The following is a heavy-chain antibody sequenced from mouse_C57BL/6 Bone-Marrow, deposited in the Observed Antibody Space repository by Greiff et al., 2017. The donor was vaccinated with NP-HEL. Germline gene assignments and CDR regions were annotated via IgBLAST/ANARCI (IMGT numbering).Heavy chain of an antibody. Sequence: VQLQQSGAELARPGASVKLSCKASGYTFTSYGISWVKQRTGQGLEWIGEIYPRSGNTYYNEKFKGKATLTADKSSSTAYMVLRSLTSEDSAVYFCARWRVYYDYDGGFAYWGQGTLVTVSA. D-gene: IGHD2-4*01. V-gene: IGHV1-81*01. J-gene: IGHJ3*01. CDR3: ARWRVYYDYDGGFAY. CDR2: IYPRSGNT. CDR1: GYTFTSYG.